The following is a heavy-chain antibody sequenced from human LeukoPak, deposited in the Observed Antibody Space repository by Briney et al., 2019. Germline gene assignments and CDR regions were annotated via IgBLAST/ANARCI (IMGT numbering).Heavy chain of an antibody. CDR1: GFTFSSYW. Sequence: PGGSLRLSCAASGFTFSSYWMSWVRQAPGKGLEWVANIKQDGSEKYYVDSVKGRFTISRDNAKNSLYLQMNSLRAEDTAVYYCARDYQSGDYAFGYWGQGTLVTVSS. CDR2: IKQDGSEK. D-gene: IGHD4-17*01. CDR3: ARDYQSGDYAFGY. J-gene: IGHJ4*02. V-gene: IGHV3-7*01.